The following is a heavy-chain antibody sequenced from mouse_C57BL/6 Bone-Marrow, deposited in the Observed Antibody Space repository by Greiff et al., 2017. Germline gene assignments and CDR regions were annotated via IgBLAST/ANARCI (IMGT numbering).Heavy chain of an antibody. CDR1: GYAFSSYW. CDR3: ARWDYYGSAWYFDV. V-gene: IGHV1-80*01. Sequence: VQLQQSGAELVKPGASVKISCKASGYAFSSYWMNWVKQRPGKGLEWIGQIYPGDGDTNYNGKFKGKATLTADKSSSTAYMQLSRLTSEDSAVYFCARWDYYGSAWYFDVWGTGTTVTVSS. CDR2: IYPGDGDT. J-gene: IGHJ1*03. D-gene: IGHD1-1*01.